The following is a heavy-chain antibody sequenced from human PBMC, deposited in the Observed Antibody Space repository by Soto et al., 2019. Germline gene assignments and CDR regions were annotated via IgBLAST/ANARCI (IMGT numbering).Heavy chain of an antibody. CDR2: MNPNSGST. CDR1: GHTLTRFD. D-gene: IGHD1-1*01. Sequence: ASVKVSCKASGHTLTRFDINWVRQATGHGLEWMGWMNPNSGSTGYAQKFQGRVTMTRDISINTAFMELTGLTSDDTAVYYCATTARLDNWGQGTLVTVS. V-gene: IGHV1-8*01. CDR3: ATTARLDN. J-gene: IGHJ4*02.